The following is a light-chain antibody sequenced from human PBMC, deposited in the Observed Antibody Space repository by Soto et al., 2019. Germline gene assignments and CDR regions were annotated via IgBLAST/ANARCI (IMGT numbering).Light chain of an antibody. CDR2: EIN. CDR3: SSFAGSNNFPYV. Sequence: QSALTQPPSASGSPGQSVTISCTGTSSDVGAYDYVSWYQQHPGKAPKLMIYEINKRPSGVPDRFSGSKSGNTASLTVSGLQAEDEADYYCSSFAGSNNFPYVFGTGTQLNVL. V-gene: IGLV2-8*01. J-gene: IGLJ1*01. CDR1: SSDVGAYDY.